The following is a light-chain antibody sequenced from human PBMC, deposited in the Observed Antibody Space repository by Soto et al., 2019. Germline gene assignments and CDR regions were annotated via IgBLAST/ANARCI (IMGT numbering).Light chain of an antibody. CDR1: QSISTW. Sequence: DIQMTQSPSTLTASVGDRVTITCRASQSISTWLAWYQQKPGKAPSLLIYGASSLKSGVPSRFSGSGSGTEFILTISSLQPDDFATYYCQQYRRYSFGQGTKVEI. CDR2: GAS. J-gene: IGKJ1*01. V-gene: IGKV1-5*01. CDR3: QQYRRYS.